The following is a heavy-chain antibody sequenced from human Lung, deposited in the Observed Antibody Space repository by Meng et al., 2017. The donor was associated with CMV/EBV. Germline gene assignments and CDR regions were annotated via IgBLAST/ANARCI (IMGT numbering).Heavy chain of an antibody. Sequence: SETLSLXXTVSGGSISSYYWSWIRQPPGKGLEWIGYIYYSGSTNYNPSLKSRVTISVDTSKNQFSLKLSSVTAADTAVYYCARVLGYCSSTSCYRRSHSPLDWFDPWGQGTLVTVSS. D-gene: IGHD2-2*01. CDR2: IYYSGST. J-gene: IGHJ5*02. CDR1: GGSISSYY. V-gene: IGHV4-59*01. CDR3: ARVLGYCSSTSCYRRSHSPLDWFDP.